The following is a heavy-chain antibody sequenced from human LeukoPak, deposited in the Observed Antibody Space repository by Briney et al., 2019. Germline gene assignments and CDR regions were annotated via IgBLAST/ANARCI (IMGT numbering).Heavy chain of an antibody. CDR2: INHSGST. D-gene: IGHD6-19*01. J-gene: IGHJ5*02. CDR1: GGSFSGYY. CDR3: ARFSRRIAVHNWFDP. Sequence: SETLSLTCAVYGGSFSGYYWSWIRQPPGKGLEWIGEINHSGSTNYNPSLKSRVTISVDTSKNQFSLKLSSVTAADTAVYHCARFSRRIAVHNWFDPWGQGTLVTVSS. V-gene: IGHV4-34*01.